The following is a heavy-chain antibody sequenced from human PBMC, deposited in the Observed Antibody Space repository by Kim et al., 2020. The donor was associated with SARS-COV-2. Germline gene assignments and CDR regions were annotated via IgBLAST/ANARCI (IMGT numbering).Heavy chain of an antibody. V-gene: IGHV3-48*03. J-gene: IGHJ4*02. Sequence: ADAVKGRFTISRDNAKNSLYLQMNSLRAEDTAVYYCARGGDSSSSYFDYWGQGTLVTVSS. D-gene: IGHD6-6*01. CDR3: ARGGDSSSSYFDY.